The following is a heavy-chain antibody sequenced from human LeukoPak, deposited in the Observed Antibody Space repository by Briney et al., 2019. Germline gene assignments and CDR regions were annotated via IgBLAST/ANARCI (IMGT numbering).Heavy chain of an antibody. CDR1: GFTFSIYA. CDR2: ISGSGGST. Sequence: PGGSLRLSCSASGFTFSIYAMSWARQAPGRGLEWVSGISGSGGSTYYAASVKGRFTISRDNSKNTLYLQMNSLRAEDTAVYYCAKEEDYDILTAFDYWGQGTMVTVSS. CDR3: AKEEDYDILTAFDY. D-gene: IGHD3-9*01. V-gene: IGHV3-23*01. J-gene: IGHJ4*02.